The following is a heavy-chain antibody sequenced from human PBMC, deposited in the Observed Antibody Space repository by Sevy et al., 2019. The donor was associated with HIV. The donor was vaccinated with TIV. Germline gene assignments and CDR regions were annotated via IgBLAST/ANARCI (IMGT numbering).Heavy chain of an antibody. Sequence: GSLRLSCAASGFTFSSYAMSWVRQAPGKGLEWVATISYDGSNKHYADSVKGRFTLYRDNSKNSLFLQMNSLRAEDTAVYYCALERLSSNVAEYFQNWGQGTLVTVSS. CDR1: GFTFSSYA. CDR3: ALERLSSNVAEYFQN. CDR2: ISYDGSNK. J-gene: IGHJ1*01. D-gene: IGHD1-1*01. V-gene: IGHV3-30-3*01.